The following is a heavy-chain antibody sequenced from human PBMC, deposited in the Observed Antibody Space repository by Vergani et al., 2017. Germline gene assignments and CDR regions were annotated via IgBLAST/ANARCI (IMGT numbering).Heavy chain of an antibody. Sequence: EVQLVESGGGLVKPGGSLRLSCAASGFTFSSYSMNWVRQAPGKGLEWVSSISSSSSYIYYADSVKGRFTISRDNAKNSLYLQMYSLRAEDTAVYYCARWIAAAAIDYWGQGTLVTVSS. CDR3: ARWIAAAAIDY. J-gene: IGHJ4*02. CDR1: GFTFSSYS. V-gene: IGHV3-21*01. CDR2: ISSSSSYI. D-gene: IGHD6-13*01.